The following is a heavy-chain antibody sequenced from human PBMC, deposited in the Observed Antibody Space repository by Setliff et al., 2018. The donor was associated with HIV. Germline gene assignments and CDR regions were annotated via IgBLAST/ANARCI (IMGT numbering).Heavy chain of an antibody. Sequence: GSLRLSCAASGFTFSSYAMSWVRQAPGKGLEWVAVISSDGSDKYYADSVKGRFTISRDNSKNTLYLQMNSLRAEDTAVYYCARDRFPQSNIFGAWYFDLWGRGTLVTVSS. CDR1: GFTFSSYA. D-gene: IGHD3-10*02. V-gene: IGHV3-30*01. CDR2: ISSDGSDK. CDR3: ARDRFPQSNIFGAWYFDL. J-gene: IGHJ2*01.